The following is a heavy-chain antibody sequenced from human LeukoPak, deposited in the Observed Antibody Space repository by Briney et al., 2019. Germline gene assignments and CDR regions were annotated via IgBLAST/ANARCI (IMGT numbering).Heavy chain of an antibody. V-gene: IGHV4-59*08. D-gene: IGHD3-10*01. CDR3: ARVTGSGSYYPDY. CDR1: GGSFSSYY. CDR2: IYYSGST. Sequence: SETLSLTCTVFGGSFSSYYWSWIRQPPGKGLEWIGYIYYSGSTNYNPSLKSRVTISVDTSKNQFSLKLSSVTAADTAVYYCARVTGSGSYYPDYWGQGTLVTVSS. J-gene: IGHJ4*02.